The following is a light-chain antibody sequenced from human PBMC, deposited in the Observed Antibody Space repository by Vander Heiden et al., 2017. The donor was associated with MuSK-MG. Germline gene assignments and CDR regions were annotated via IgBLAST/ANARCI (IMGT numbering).Light chain of an antibody. V-gene: IGLV1-36*01. J-gene: IGLJ3*02. CDR1: SSKLGTNA. CDR3: EEWDDSLNGLNWV. CDR2: YDD. Sequence: QSVLTQPPLVSKAPRQRVPISCSGSSSKLGTNAVTWYQQHPGKAPKLLIVYDDLLPSGVADRLSGSKSATSASLAISGLQSEDEAEDDCEEWDDSLNGLNWVFGGGTKLTVL.